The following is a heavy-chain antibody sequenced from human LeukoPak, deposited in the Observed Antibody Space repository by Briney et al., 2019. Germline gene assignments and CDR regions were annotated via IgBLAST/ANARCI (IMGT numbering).Heavy chain of an antibody. D-gene: IGHD3-22*01. CDR3: AKSSYYDSSGYYREYYFDY. J-gene: IGHJ4*02. CDR2: ISGSGGST. CDR1: RFTFSNFG. V-gene: IGHV3-23*01. Sequence: GGSLRLSCAASRFTFSNFGMSWVRQAPGKGLEWVSAISGSGGSTYYADSVKGRFTISRDNSKNTLYLQMNSLRAEDTAVYYCAKSSYYDSSGYYREYYFDYWGQGTLVTVSS.